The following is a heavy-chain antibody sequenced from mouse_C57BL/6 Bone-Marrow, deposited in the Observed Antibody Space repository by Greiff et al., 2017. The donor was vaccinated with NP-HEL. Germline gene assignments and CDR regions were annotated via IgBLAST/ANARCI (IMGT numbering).Heavy chain of an antibody. CDR2: ISYDGSN. V-gene: IGHV3-6*01. J-gene: IGHJ3*01. CDR3: ARGHYYGSPFAY. CDR1: GYSITSGYY. D-gene: IGHD1-1*01. Sequence: VQLKESGPGLVKPSQSLSLTCSVTGYSITSGYYWNWIRQFPGNKLEWMGYISYDGSNNYNPSLKNRISITRDTSKNQFFLKLNSVTTEDTATYYCARGHYYGSPFAYWGQGTLVTVSA.